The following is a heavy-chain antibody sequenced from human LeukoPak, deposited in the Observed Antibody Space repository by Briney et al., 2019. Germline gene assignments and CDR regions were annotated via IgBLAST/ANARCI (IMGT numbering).Heavy chain of an antibody. CDR3: ARVYRYCSGGSCLLDNGMDV. CDR2: IYDKTRI. J-gene: IGHJ6*02. CDR1: GGTIDSSGYY. D-gene: IGHD2-15*01. V-gene: IGHV4-39*01. Sequence: SETLSLTCSVSGGTIDSSGYYWGWIRQPPGKGLEWIGSIYDKTRIYYNPSLKSRLTISVDTSKNQFSLKLSSVTAADTAVYYCARVYRYCSGGSCLLDNGMDVWGQGTTVTVSS.